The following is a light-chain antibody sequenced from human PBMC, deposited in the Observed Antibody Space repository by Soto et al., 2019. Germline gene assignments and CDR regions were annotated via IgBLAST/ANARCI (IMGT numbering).Light chain of an antibody. CDR3: QQYGSSPYT. J-gene: IGKJ2*01. Sequence: EIVLTQSPVTLSLSPGERATLSCRASRSFASSYLGWYQQKPGQAPRLLIYAASTRATGIPDRFSGSGSATDFTLTISRLEPEDSAVYYCQQYGSSPYTFGQGTKLEI. CDR2: AAS. CDR1: RSFASSY. V-gene: IGKV3-20*01.